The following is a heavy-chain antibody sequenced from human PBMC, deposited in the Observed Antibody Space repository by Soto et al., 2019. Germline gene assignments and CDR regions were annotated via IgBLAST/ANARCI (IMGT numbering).Heavy chain of an antibody. V-gene: IGHV3-23*01. CDR2: ISESGGSA. CDR1: GFTFVACA. D-gene: IGHD2-15*01. Sequence: PGGSLRLSCAASGFTFVACAMSWVRQAPGKGLEWLSFISESGGSANYADSVKGRVTISRDNFKNTLYLQMNNLRADDTAVYYCAKGGWIDYCGQGTVVTVSS. CDR3: AKGGWIDY. J-gene: IGHJ4*02.